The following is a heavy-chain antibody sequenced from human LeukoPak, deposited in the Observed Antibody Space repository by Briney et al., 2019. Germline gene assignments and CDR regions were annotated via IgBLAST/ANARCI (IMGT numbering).Heavy chain of an antibody. CDR2: INRNSGDT. Sequence: GASAKVSCKASGNTFSGYYIHWVRQAPGQGLEWMGWINRNSGDTTYAQKFQRRVTMTRDTSISTADMELRRLKSDDTAVYYCASSPDAYDYGMDVWGQGTTVTVSS. CDR3: ASSPDAYDYGMDV. V-gene: IGHV1-2*02. CDR1: GNTFSGYY. J-gene: IGHJ6*02.